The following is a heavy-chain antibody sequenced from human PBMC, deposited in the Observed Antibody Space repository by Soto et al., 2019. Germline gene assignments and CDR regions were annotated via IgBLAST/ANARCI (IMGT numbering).Heavy chain of an antibody. CDR3: ARAGAFWDSSGYYWPYRFDY. CDR2: IYYSGST. CDR1: GGSISSGDYY. V-gene: IGHV4-30-4*01. Sequence: PSETLSLTCTVSGGSISSGDYYWSWIRQPPGKGLEWIGYIYYSGSTYYNPSLKSRVTISVDTSKNQFSLKLSSVTAADTAVYYCARAGAFWDSSGYYWPYRFDYWGQGTLVTVSS. D-gene: IGHD3-22*01. J-gene: IGHJ4*02.